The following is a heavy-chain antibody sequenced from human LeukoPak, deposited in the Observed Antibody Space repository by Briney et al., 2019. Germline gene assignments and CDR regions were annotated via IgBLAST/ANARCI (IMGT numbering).Heavy chain of an antibody. D-gene: IGHD5-18*01. CDR2: ISWNSGST. CDR3: AKDLSSYGYEGLDY. J-gene: IGHJ4*02. CDR1: GFTFDDYA. V-gene: IGHV3-9*03. Sequence: GGSLRLSCAASGFTFDDYAMHWVRQAPGKGLGWVSGISWNSGSTGYADSVKGRFTISGDNAKNSLYLQMNSLRAEDMALYYCAKDLSSYGYEGLDYWGQGTLVTVSS.